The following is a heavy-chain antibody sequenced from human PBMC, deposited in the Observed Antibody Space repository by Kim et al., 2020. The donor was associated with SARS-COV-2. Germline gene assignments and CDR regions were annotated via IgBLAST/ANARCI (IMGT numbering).Heavy chain of an antibody. CDR2: IYYSGST. CDR3: ARDPTYSSGWYPFDY. V-gene: IGHV4-39*07. Sequence: SETLSLTCTVSGGSISSSSYYWGWIRQPPGKGLEWIGSIYYSGSTYYNPSLKSRVTISVDTSKNQFSLKLSSVTAADTAVYYCARDPTYSSGWYPFDYWGQGTLVTVSS. J-gene: IGHJ4*02. CDR1: GGSISSSSYY. D-gene: IGHD6-19*01.